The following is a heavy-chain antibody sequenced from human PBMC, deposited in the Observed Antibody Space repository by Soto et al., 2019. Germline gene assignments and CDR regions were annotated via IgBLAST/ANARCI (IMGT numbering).Heavy chain of an antibody. CDR3: AIAVAGTHGMDA. V-gene: IGHV1-69*02. D-gene: IGHD6-19*01. J-gene: IGHJ6*02. CDR1: GGTFSSYT. Sequence: QVQLVQSGAEVKKPGSSVKVSCKASGGTFSSYTISWVRQAPGQGLEWMGRIIPILGIANYAQKFQGRVTMTADKAMSTCYRELRSLRSEDRAADYCAIAVAGTHGMDAWGQGPTVTVSS. CDR2: IIPILGIA.